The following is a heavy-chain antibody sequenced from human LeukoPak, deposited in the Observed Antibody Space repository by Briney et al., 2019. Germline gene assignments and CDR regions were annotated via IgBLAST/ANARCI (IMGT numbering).Heavy chain of an antibody. Sequence: KPSETLSLTCTVSGGSISSSSYYWGWIRQPPGKGLEWIGSVYYSGSTYYNPSLKSRVTISVDMSKNQFSLKLSSVTAADTAVYYCASILTTFDFWSGANWFDPWGQRTLVTVSS. V-gene: IGHV4-39*01. CDR1: GGSISSSSYY. CDR2: VYYSGST. J-gene: IGHJ5*02. D-gene: IGHD3-3*01. CDR3: ASILTTFDFWSGANWFDP.